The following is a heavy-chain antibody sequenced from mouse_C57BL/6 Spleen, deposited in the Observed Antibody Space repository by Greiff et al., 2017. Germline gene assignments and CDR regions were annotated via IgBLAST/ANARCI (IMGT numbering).Heavy chain of an antibody. CDR2: IYPGDGDT. Sequence: QVQLQQSGPELVKPGASVKISCKASGYAFSSSWMNWVKQRPGKGLEWIGRIYPGDGDTNYNGKFKGKATLTADKSSSTAYMQLSSLTSEDSAVYFCARGGSSYRFDYWGQGTTLTVSS. CDR1: GYAFSSSW. CDR3: ARGGSSYRFDY. V-gene: IGHV1-82*01. J-gene: IGHJ2*01. D-gene: IGHD1-1*01.